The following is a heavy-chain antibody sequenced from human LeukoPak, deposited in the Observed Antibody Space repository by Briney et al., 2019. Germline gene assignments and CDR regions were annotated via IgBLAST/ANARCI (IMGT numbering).Heavy chain of an antibody. CDR3: ARDAATSVGMPHY. Sequence: GGSLRLSCAASGFTFSSDGMHWGRQAPGKGLEWGAIIWSDGSTKYYVGSVKGRFTISRDSSKSTLYLQMNSLGAEDTAVYYCARDAATSVGMPHYWGQGIVVTVSS. D-gene: IGHD2-2*01. V-gene: IGHV3-33*08. CDR1: GFTFSSDG. CDR2: IWSDGSTK. J-gene: IGHJ4*02.